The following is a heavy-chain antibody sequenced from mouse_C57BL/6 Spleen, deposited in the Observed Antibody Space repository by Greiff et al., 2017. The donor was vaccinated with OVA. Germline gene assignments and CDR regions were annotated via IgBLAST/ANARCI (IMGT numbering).Heavy chain of an antibody. J-gene: IGHJ4*01. CDR3: ARSEGMDY. Sequence: VQLQQPGAELVKPGASVKLSCKASGYTFTSYWMQWVKQRPGQGLEWIGEIDPSDSYTNYNQKFKGKATLTVDTSSSTAYMQLSSLTSEDSAVYYCARSEGMDYWGQGTSVTVSS. CDR2: IDPSDSYT. V-gene: IGHV1-50*01. CDR1: GYTFTSYW.